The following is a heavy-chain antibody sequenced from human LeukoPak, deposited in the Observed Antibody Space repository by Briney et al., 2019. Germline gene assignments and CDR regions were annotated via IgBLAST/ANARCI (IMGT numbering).Heavy chain of an antibody. CDR1: GYTFTAYY. CDR3: ARGGYSSSLYDY. V-gene: IGHV1-2*02. Sequence: APVKVSCKTSGYTFTAYYMHWVRQAPGQGLEWMGWINPINPNSDDIHYAQKFRGRVTMTRDTSISTAYVELSSLRADDTAVYYCARGGYSSSLYDYWGQGTLVTVSS. CDR2: INPINPNSDDI. J-gene: IGHJ4*02. D-gene: IGHD6-13*01.